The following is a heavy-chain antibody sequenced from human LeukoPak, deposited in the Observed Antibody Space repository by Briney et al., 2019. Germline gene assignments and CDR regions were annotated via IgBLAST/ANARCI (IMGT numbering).Heavy chain of an antibody. CDR2: ISWNSGSI. CDR3: AKDRGYFDWLFDY. CDR1: GFTFSSYS. Sequence: GGSLRLSCAASGFTFSSYSMNWVRQAPGKGLEWVSGISWNSGSIGYADSVKGRFTISRDNAKNSLYLQMNSLRAEDTALYYCAKDRGYFDWLFDYWGQGTLVTVSS. D-gene: IGHD3-9*01. J-gene: IGHJ4*02. V-gene: IGHV3-9*01.